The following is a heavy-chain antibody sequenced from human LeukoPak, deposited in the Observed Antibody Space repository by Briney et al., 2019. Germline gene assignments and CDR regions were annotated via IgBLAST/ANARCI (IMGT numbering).Heavy chain of an antibody. Sequence: GRSLRLSCAASGFTFSSYSMNWVRQAPGKGLEWVSSISSSSSYIYYADSVKGRFTISRDNAKNSLYLQMNSLGAEDTAVYYCARESLPFGELGYYFDYWGQGTLVTVSS. CDR2: ISSSSSYI. CDR3: ARESLPFGELGYYFDY. D-gene: IGHD3-10*01. CDR1: GFTFSSYS. V-gene: IGHV3-21*01. J-gene: IGHJ4*02.